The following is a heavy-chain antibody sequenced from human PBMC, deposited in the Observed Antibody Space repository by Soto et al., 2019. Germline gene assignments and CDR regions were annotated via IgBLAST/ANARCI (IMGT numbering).Heavy chain of an antibody. CDR3: AHGLGYCSGGSCYNY. CDR2: IYWDDDK. J-gene: IGHJ4*02. Sequence: SVPTLVNPTEALTLTCTFSGFSLSTNGVGVGWIRQPPGKALEWLALIYWDDDKRYSPSLKSRLTITKDTSKNQVVLTMTNMDPVDTATYYCAHGLGYCSGGSCYNYLGQGTLVTVSS. CDR1: GFSLSTNGVG. V-gene: IGHV2-5*02. D-gene: IGHD2-15*01.